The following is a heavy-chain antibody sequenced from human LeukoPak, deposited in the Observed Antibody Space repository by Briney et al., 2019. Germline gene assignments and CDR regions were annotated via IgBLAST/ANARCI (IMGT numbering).Heavy chain of an antibody. D-gene: IGHD3-3*01. CDR2: IRSDGSNE. Sequence: GGSLRLSCAASGFTFRSYVMHWVRQAPGKGLEWVAFIRSDGSNEYYTDSVKGRFTISRDNSKNTLYLQMNTLRTEDTAVYYCAKSIFGVVGLDYWGQGTLVTVSS. V-gene: IGHV3-30*02. J-gene: IGHJ4*02. CDR1: GFTFRSYV. CDR3: AKSIFGVVGLDY.